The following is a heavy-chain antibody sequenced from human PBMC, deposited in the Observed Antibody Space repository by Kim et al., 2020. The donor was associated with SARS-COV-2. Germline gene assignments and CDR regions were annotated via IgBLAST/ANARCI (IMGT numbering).Heavy chain of an antibody. V-gene: IGHV5-10-1*01. CDR3: ARLRSGWSPPDY. Sequence: GESLKISCKGSGYSFTSYWISWVRQMPGKGLEWMGRIDPSDSSTNYSPSFQGHVTISADKSISTAYLQWSSLKASDTAMYYCARLRSGWSPPDYWGQGTLVTVSS. D-gene: IGHD6-19*01. CDR1: GYSFTSYW. J-gene: IGHJ4*02. CDR2: IDPSDSST.